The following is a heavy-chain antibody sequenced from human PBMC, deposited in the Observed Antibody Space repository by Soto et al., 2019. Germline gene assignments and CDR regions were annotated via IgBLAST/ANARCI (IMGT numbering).Heavy chain of an antibody. J-gene: IGHJ4*02. CDR3: ARPPYPGCINAVCYPLDY. CDR2: INPSGGST. V-gene: IGHV1-46*01. CDR1: GYTFTSYY. D-gene: IGHD2-8*01. Sequence: QVQLVQSGAEVKKPGASVKISCKASGYTFTSYYMHWVRQAPGQGLEWMGIINPSGGSTNYAQKLQGRVAMTRDPSTSPVYMELNRLRSEDTAVYYCARPPYPGCINAVCYPLDYWGQGTLVTVSS.